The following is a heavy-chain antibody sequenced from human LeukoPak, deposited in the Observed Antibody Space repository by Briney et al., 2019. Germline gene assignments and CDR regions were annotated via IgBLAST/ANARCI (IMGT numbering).Heavy chain of an antibody. CDR2: ISSSSSTI. CDR3: ARAPNFLRGIYGCDAFDI. CDR1: GFTFSSYS. Sequence: AGGSLRVSCAASGFTFSSYSMNWVRQAPGKGLEWVSYISSSSSTIYYADSVKGRFTISRDNAKNSLYLQMNSLRAEDTAVYYCARAPNFLRGIYGCDAFDIWGQGTMVTVSS. V-gene: IGHV3-48*04. D-gene: IGHD3-10*01. J-gene: IGHJ3*02.